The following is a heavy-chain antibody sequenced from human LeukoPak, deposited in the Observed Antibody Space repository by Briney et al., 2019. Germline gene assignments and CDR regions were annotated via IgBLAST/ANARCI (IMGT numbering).Heavy chain of an antibody. CDR3: ARVCGGDCYHAFDI. D-gene: IGHD2-21*02. Sequence: SETLSLTCTVSGGSISSYYWSWIRQPPGKGLEWIGYIYYSGSTDYNPSLKSRVTISVDTSKNQFSLKLSSVTAADTAVYYCARVCGGDCYHAFDIWGQGTMVTVSS. CDR2: IYYSGST. CDR1: GGSISSYY. V-gene: IGHV4-59*01. J-gene: IGHJ3*02.